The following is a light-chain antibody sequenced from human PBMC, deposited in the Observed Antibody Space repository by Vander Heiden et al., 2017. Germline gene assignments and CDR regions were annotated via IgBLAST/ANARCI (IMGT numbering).Light chain of an antibody. J-gene: IGKJ1*01. CDR2: AAS. V-gene: IGKV1-39*01. CDR1: QSISSI. CDR3: QQNYSTPRT. Sequence: IQMTQSPSSLSASVGDRVTITCRASQSISSILNWYQQKPGKAPKLLIYAASSLQSGVPSRFSGSGSGTDFTLTISSLQPEDFATYYCQQNYSTPRTFGQGTKVEIK.